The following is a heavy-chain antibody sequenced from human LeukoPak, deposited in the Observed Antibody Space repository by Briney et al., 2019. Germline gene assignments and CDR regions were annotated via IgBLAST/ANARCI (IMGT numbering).Heavy chain of an antibody. CDR3: ARDSSSWYAIDY. CDR1: GGTFSTYA. V-gene: IGHV1-69*01. CDR2: IIPMFGTA. D-gene: IGHD6-13*01. J-gene: IGHJ4*02. Sequence: ASVKVSCKASGGTFSTYAINWVRQAPGQGLEWMGGIIPMFGTANYAQKFQGRVTITAGESTSTAFMELSSLRSEDTAVYYCARDSSSWYAIDYWGQGTLVTVSS.